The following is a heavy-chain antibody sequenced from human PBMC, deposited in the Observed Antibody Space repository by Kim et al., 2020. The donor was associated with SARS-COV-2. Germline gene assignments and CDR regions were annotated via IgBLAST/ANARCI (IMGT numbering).Heavy chain of an antibody. CDR2: MNPNSGNT. D-gene: IGHD6-13*01. CDR1: GYTFTSYD. J-gene: IGHJ6*02. Sequence: ASVKVSCKASGYTFTSYDINWVRQATGQGLEWMGWMNPNSGNTGYAQKFQGRVTMTRNTSISTAYMELSSLRSEDMAVYYCARGPGELYSSSWYIFRYYYYGMDVWGQGTTVTVSS. V-gene: IGHV1-8*01. CDR3: ARGPGELYSSSWYIFRYYYYGMDV.